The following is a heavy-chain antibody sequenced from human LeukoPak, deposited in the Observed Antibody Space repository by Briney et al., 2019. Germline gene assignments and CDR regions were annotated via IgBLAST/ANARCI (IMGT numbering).Heavy chain of an antibody. D-gene: IGHD2-15*01. V-gene: IGHV4-59*08. CDR2: IYHSGST. CDR1: GGSIRSYY. CDR3: ARHGRAPDCTGGSCFDY. J-gene: IGHJ4*02. Sequence: SETLSLTCTVSGGSIRSYYWTWIRQPPGRGLEWIGYIYHSGSTKYNPSLKSRVTISVDTSKNQFSLRLRSVTAADTAVYYCARHGRAPDCTGGSCFDYWGQGTLVTVSS.